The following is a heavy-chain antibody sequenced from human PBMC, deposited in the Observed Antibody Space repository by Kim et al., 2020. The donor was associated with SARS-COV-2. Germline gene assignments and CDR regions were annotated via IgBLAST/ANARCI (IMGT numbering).Heavy chain of an antibody. CDR3: ARQPVAGTTNWFDP. D-gene: IGHD6-19*01. CDR2: IYYSGST. J-gene: IGHJ5*02. CDR1: GGSISSSSYY. V-gene: IGHV4-39*01. Sequence: SETLSLTCTVSGGSISSSSYYWGWIRQPPGKGLEWIGSIYYSGSTYYNPSLKSRVTISVDTSKNQFSLKLSSVTAADTAVYYCARQPVAGTTNWFDPWGQGTLVTVSS.